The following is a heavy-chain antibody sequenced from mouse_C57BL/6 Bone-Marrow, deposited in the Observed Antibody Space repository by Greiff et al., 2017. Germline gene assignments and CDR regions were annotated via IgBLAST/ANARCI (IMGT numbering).Heavy chain of an antibody. D-gene: IGHD1-1*01. J-gene: IGHJ2*01. V-gene: IGHV5-6*01. CDR3: ARQIPLLLRLYYFDY. CDR1: GFTFSSYG. Sequence: EVQLVESGGDLVKPGGSLKLSCAASGFTFSSYGMSWVRQTPDKRLEWVATISSGGSYTYYPDSVKGRFTISRDNAKNTLYLQMSSLKSEDTAMYYCARQIPLLLRLYYFDYWGQGTTLTVSS. CDR2: ISSGGSYT.